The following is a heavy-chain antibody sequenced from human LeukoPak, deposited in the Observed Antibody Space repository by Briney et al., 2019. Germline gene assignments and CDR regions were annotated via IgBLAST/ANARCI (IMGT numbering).Heavy chain of an antibody. CDR3: ARGGSTMISYSY. J-gene: IGHJ4*02. V-gene: IGHV4-59*01. CDR2: IYYSGST. Sequence: PSETLSLTCTVSGGSISSYYWSWIRQPPGKGLEWIGYIYYSGSTNYNPSLKSRVTISVDTSKNQFSLKLSSVTAADTAVYYCARGGSTMISYSYWGQGTLVTVSS. CDR1: GGSISSYY. D-gene: IGHD3-22*01.